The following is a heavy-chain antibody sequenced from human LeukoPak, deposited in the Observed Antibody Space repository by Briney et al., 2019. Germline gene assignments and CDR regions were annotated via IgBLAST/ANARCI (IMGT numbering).Heavy chain of an antibody. Sequence: PGGSLRLSCAASGFNVSSNYLSWVRQAPGKGLEWVSVIYNGGSTYYADSVKGRFIISRDNSKNTLYLHMNSLRVEDTAVYYCARDRPDVVLRYFDWLGNWGQGALVTVSS. J-gene: IGHJ5*02. CDR3: ARDRPDVVLRYFDWLGN. V-gene: IGHV3-53*01. D-gene: IGHD3-9*01. CDR2: IYNGGST. CDR1: GFNVSSNY.